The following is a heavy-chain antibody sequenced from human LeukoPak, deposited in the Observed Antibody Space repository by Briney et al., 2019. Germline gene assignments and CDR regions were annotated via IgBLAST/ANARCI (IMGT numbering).Heavy chain of an antibody. J-gene: IGHJ4*02. Sequence: PGGSLRLSCAASGFPFSSYWMAWVRQAPGKGLEWVASIKQDGGETFYVDSVKGRFTISRDNAKNSLYLQMNSLRAEDTALYYCLSEYYDFWSGSNWGQGTLVTVSS. CDR2: IKQDGGET. V-gene: IGHV3-7*01. D-gene: IGHD3-3*01. CDR3: LSEYYDFWSGSN. CDR1: GFPFSSYW.